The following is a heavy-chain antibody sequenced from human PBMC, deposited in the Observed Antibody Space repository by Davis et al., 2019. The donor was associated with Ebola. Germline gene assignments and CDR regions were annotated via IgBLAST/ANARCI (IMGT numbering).Heavy chain of an antibody. J-gene: IGHJ3*02. Sequence: ASVKVSCKASGYTFTSYDINWVRQATGQGLEWMGWMNPNSGNTGYAQKFQGRVTITRNTSISTAYMELSSLRSEDTAVYYCASGVDFWSGYGAFDIWGQGTMVTVSS. CDR2: MNPNSGNT. D-gene: IGHD3-3*01. CDR3: ASGVDFWSGYGAFDI. V-gene: IGHV1-8*03. CDR1: GYTFTSYD.